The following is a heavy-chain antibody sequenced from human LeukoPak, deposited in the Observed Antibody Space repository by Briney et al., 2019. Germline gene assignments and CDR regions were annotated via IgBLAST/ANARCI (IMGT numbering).Heavy chain of an antibody. D-gene: IGHD6-6*01. V-gene: IGHV3-48*01. CDR3: ARDEYTTPTDTFYYGMDV. Sequence: PGGSLRLSCAASGFTLRSYAMNWVRQAPGKGLEWVSYITSGGDTISYADSVKGRFTISRDDAQNSLFLQMNSLRAEDTAVYYCARDEYTTPTDTFYYGMDVWGQGTTVTVSS. CDR1: GFTLRSYA. J-gene: IGHJ6*02. CDR2: ITSGGDTI.